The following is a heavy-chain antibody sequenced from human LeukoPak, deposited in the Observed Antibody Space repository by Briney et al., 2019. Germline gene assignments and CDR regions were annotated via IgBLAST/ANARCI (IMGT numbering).Heavy chain of an antibody. CDR1: GYTFTSYY. Sequence: ASVKVSCKASGYTFTSYYMHWVRQAPGQGLEWMGIINPSGGSTSYAQKFQGRVTITADESTSTAYMELSSLRSEDTAVYYCARVAAAGTRDDYWGQGTLVTVSS. J-gene: IGHJ4*02. D-gene: IGHD6-13*01. CDR3: ARVAAAGTRDDY. CDR2: INPSGGST. V-gene: IGHV1-46*01.